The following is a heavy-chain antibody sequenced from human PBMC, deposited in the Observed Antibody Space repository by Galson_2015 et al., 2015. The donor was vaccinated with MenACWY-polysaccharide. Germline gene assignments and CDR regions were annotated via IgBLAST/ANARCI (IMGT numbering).Heavy chain of an antibody. CDR2: ITSSGGGT. Sequence: SLRLSCAASGFTFSSYAMSWVRQAPGKGLEWVSSITSSGGGTYYADSVKGRFTISRDNSKNTLSLQMNSLRAEDTAVYYCAKYTSSYDTSGYYWYFDLWGRGTLVTVSS. V-gene: IGHV3-23*01. CDR3: AKYTSSYDTSGYYWYFDL. D-gene: IGHD3-22*01. J-gene: IGHJ2*01. CDR1: GFTFSSYA.